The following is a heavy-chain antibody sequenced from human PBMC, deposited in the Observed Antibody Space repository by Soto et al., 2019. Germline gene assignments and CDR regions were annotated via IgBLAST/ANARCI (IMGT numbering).Heavy chain of an antibody. CDR1: GFTFSSYA. CDR3: ARGRGAYDFWTLHHAFDI. D-gene: IGHD3-3*01. Sequence: QVQLVESGGGVVQPGRSLRLSCADSGFTFSSYAMHWVRQASGKGLEWVAVISYDGSNKYYADSVKGRFTISRDNSKNPLYMQINSLRAEDTAVYYCARGRGAYDFWTLHHAFDIWGQGTMVTVSS. J-gene: IGHJ3*02. CDR2: ISYDGSNK. V-gene: IGHV3-30-3*01.